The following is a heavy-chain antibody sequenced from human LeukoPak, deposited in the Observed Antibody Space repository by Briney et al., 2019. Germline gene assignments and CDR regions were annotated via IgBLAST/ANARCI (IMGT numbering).Heavy chain of an antibody. V-gene: IGHV4-4*02. CDR2: SYHSGST. CDR3: ARVVPPPPGIAAAGPYDY. CDR1: GVSISSSNR. J-gene: IGHJ4*02. D-gene: IGHD6-13*01. Sequence: SAESLSLTCAVSGVSISSSNRWSGVRQPPGKGLAWIGESYHSGSTNYNPSLKSRVTISVDKSKNQFSLKLSSVTAADTAVYYCARVVPPPPGIAAAGPYDYWGQGTLVTVSS.